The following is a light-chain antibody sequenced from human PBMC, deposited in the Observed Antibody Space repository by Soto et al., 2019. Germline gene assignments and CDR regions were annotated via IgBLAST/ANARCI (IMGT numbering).Light chain of an antibody. J-gene: IGKJ1*01. CDR2: AAS. Sequence: DIQMTQSPSSLSASVGDRVTITCRASQGISNYLAWYQQKPGKVPKLLIYAASTLQSGVPSRFSGSGSGTYSTLTISSLQPEDVATFYCQRYNRAPWTFGQGTKVEIK. V-gene: IGKV1-27*01. CDR3: QRYNRAPWT. CDR1: QGISNY.